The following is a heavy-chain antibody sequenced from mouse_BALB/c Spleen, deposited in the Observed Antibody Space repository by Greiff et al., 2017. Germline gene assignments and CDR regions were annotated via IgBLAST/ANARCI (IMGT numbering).Heavy chain of an antibody. J-gene: IGHJ4*01. D-gene: IGHD2-4*01. CDR1: GYSFTGYF. Sequence: EVQLQQSGPELVKPGASVKISCKASGYSFTGYFMNWVMQSHGKSLEWIGRINPYNGDTFYNQKFKGKATLTVDKSSSTAHMELRSLASEDSAVYYCARGLRRDYAMDYWGQGTSVTVSS. V-gene: IGHV1-20*02. CDR2: INPYNGDT. CDR3: ARGLRRDYAMDY.